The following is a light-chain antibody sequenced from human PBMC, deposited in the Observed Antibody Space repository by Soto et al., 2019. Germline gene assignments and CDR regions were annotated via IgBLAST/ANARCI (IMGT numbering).Light chain of an antibody. CDR3: HQYGTFPSA. CDR1: HSASSNY. CDR2: GAS. J-gene: IGKJ2*01. Sequence: IALTQSPGPLPLSPGERATLSCRASHSASSNYVAWYQHKPGQAPRLLIHGASIRATGIPDRFSGSGSGTDFTLTIRSLEPDAVAVYYCHQYGTFPSAFGQGTKLQIK. V-gene: IGKV3-20*01.